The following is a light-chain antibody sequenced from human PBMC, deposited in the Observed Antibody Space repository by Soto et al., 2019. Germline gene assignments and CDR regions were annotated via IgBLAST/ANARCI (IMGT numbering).Light chain of an antibody. CDR2: EVS. CDR3: GSYTSSSTLYV. CDR1: SSDIGGYNY. Sequence: QSVLTQPASVSGSPGQSITISCAGTSSDIGGYNYVSWYQQHPGKAPKVMIYEVSNRPSGVSNRFSGSKSGNTASLTISGLQAEDEADYYCGSYTSSSTLYVFGRGTKVTVL. J-gene: IGLJ1*01. V-gene: IGLV2-14*01.